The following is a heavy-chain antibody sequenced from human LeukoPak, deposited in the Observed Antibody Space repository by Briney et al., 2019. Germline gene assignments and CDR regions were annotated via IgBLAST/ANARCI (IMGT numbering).Heavy chain of an antibody. Sequence: SETLSLTCTVSDGSISSYYWSWIRQPPGKGLEWIGYIYYSGSTNYNPSLKSRVTISVDTSKNQFSLKLSSVTAADTAVYYCARDDGVAVFDPWGQGTLVTVSS. CDR1: DGSISSYY. J-gene: IGHJ5*02. CDR3: ARDDGVAVFDP. CDR2: IYYSGST. D-gene: IGHD2-8*01. V-gene: IGHV4-59*01.